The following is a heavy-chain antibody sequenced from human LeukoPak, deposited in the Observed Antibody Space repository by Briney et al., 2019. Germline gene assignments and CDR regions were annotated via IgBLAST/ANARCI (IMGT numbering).Heavy chain of an antibody. CDR2: IYHSGST. J-gene: IGHJ6*02. CDR3: ARGSGSTPPMDV. Sequence: LRLSCAASGFTFSSYSMNWVRQPPGKGLEWIGYIYHSGSTYYNPSLKSRVTISVDRSKNQFSLKLSSVTAADTAVYYCARGSGSTPPMDVWGQGTTVTVSS. D-gene: IGHD3-3*01. CDR1: GFTFSSYS. V-gene: IGHV4-30-2*01.